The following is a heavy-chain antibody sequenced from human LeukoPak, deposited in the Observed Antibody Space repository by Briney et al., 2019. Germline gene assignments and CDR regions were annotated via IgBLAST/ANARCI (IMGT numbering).Heavy chain of an antibody. V-gene: IGHV3-48*02. CDR2: ISSSSSTI. CDR3: QTGGHHDFWSGYSDGEFDY. J-gene: IGHJ4*02. Sequence: GGSLRLSCAASGFTFSTYSMNWVRQAPGKGLEWVSYISSSSSTIYYADSVKGRFTISRDNAKNSLYLQLNSLRDEDTAVYYCQTGGHHDFWSGYSDGEFDYWGQGTLVTVSS. D-gene: IGHD3-3*01. CDR1: GFTFSTYS.